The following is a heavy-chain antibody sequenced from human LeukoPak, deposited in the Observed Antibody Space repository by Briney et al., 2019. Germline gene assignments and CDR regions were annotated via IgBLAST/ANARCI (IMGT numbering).Heavy chain of an antibody. Sequence: PGGSLTLSCAASGFTFSNTWMSWVRQAPERGREWVANIKADGSQKEYVDSMKGRFTVSRYNAKNSLYLQMNSLRAEDTAVYYCARERYFDWLLVREDYWGQGTLVTVSS. J-gene: IGHJ4*02. CDR2: IKADGSQK. V-gene: IGHV3-7*01. CDR1: GFTFSNTW. CDR3: ARERYFDWLLVREDY. D-gene: IGHD3-9*01.